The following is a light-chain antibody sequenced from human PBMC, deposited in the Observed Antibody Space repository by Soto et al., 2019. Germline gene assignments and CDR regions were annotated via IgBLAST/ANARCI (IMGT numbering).Light chain of an antibody. J-gene: IGKJ5*01. V-gene: IGKV2D-29*01. CDR1: YSLLHGDCKTY. CDR3: MQCIQVPNT. CDR2: ELS. Sequence: EIVMTHTTLSLSVAPGQPASISFQSSYSLLHGDCKTYLYWYLQKPGQPPHLLIYELSNRFSGVPDRFSGSGSGTDFTLKISRVEAEDVGVYYCMQCIQVPNTFGQGTRLEIK.